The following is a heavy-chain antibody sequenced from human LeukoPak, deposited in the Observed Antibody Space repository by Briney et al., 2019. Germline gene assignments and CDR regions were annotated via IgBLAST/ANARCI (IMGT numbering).Heavy chain of an antibody. V-gene: IGHV3-30*02. CDR1: GFIFSNYG. J-gene: IGHJ4*02. CDR2: IRYDASDK. Sequence: GGSLRLSXAASGFIFSNYGIHCVCQAPDKGMEWVAFIRYDASDKYYTHSVRGRFAIPRDHSKNNVYLKMDRLRAEHTAVYYCAKDSWEVGATAEIDYWGQGTLVTVSS. D-gene: IGHD1-26*01. CDR3: AKDSWEVGATAEIDY.